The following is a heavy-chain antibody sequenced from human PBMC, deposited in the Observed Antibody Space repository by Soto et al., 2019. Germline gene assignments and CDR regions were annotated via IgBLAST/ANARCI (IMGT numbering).Heavy chain of an antibody. CDR1: GYTFTSYG. J-gene: IGHJ6*03. CDR2: ISAYNGNT. V-gene: IGHV1-18*01. Sequence: APVKVSCKASGYTFTSYGISWVRQAPGQGLEWMGWISAYNGNTNYAQKLQGRVTMTTDTSTSTAYMELRSLRSDDTAVYYCVRGLDHYYYMDVWGKGTTVTVSS. CDR3: VRGLDHYYYMDV.